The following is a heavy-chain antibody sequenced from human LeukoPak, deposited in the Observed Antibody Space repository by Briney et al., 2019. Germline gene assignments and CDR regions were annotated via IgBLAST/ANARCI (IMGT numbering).Heavy chain of an antibody. CDR3: ARGGRTNWFAP. V-gene: IGHV3-30*03. J-gene: IGHJ5*02. CDR2: IPNDGSNK. CDR1: GFTFSSYG. Sequence: QTGRSLRLSCVASGFTFSSYGMHWVRQAPGKGLEWVALIPNDGSNKNYADFVRGRFTISRDNSKSILYLQMNNLRADDTAVYYCARGGRTNWFAPWGQGTLVSVSS. D-gene: IGHD3-16*01.